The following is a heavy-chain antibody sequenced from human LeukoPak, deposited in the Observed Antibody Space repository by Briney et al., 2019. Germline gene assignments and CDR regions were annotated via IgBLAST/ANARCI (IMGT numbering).Heavy chain of an antibody. CDR3: ARDEGYYGSGSSDYGMDV. Sequence: GGSLRLSCVASGFTFSSYAMHWVRQAPGKGLEWVAVISYDGSNKYYADSVKGRFTISRDNSKNTLYLQMNSLRAEDTAVYYCARDEGYYGSGSSDYGMDVWGQGTTVTVSS. CDR1: GFTFSSYA. J-gene: IGHJ6*02. V-gene: IGHV3-30*04. CDR2: ISYDGSNK. D-gene: IGHD3-10*01.